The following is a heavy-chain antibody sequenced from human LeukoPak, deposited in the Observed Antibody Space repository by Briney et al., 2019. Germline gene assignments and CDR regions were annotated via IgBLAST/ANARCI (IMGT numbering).Heavy chain of an antibody. V-gene: IGHV4-4*07. CDR2: IYTSGST. CDR1: GGSISSYY. CDR3: ARAGYSSGWYYFDY. J-gene: IGHJ4*02. D-gene: IGHD6-19*01. Sequence: SETLSLTCTVSGGSISSYYWSWIRQPAGKGLEWIGRIYTSGSTNYNPSLKSRVTMSVDTSKNQFSLKLSSVTVADTAVYYCARAGYSSGWYYFDYWGQGTLVTVSS.